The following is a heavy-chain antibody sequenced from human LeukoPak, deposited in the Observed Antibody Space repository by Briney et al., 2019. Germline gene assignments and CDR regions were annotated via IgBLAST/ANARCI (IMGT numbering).Heavy chain of an antibody. V-gene: IGHV3-33*01. J-gene: IGHJ4*02. CDR3: ARDLGGSYPRAYYFDY. Sequence: PGGSLRLSCAASGFTFSNYGMHWVRQAPGKELEWVAVIWYDGSTKYYVDSVKGRFTISRDNSKNTLYLQMNSLRVEGTAVYYCARDLGGSYPRAYYFDYWGQGTLVTVSS. CDR2: IWYDGSTK. CDR1: GFTFSNYG. D-gene: IGHD1-26*01.